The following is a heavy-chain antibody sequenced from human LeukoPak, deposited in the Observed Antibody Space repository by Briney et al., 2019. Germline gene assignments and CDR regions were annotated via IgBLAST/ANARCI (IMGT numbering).Heavy chain of an antibody. Sequence: VASVKVSCKPSGYTFTGYYMHWVRQAPGQGLEWMGIINPSGGSTSYAQKFQDRVTMTRDTSTSTVYMELSSLKSEDTAVYYCAREDVVLVDAVRYYYYGMDVWGQGTTVTVSS. CDR3: AREDVVLVDAVRYYYYGMDV. D-gene: IGHD2-8*01. CDR2: INPSGGST. CDR1: GYTFTGYY. V-gene: IGHV1-46*01. J-gene: IGHJ6*02.